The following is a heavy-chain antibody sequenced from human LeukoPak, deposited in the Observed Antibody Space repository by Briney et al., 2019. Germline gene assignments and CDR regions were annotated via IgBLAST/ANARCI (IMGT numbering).Heavy chain of an antibody. V-gene: IGHV4-38-2*02. CDR2: VYYSGNT. J-gene: IGHJ3*02. CDR1: GYSISSGYY. Sequence: PSETLSLTCTVSGYSISSGYYWGWIRQPPGKGLEWIGSVYYSGNTYYNSSLKSRVTISVDTSKNQFSLKLSSVTAADTAIYYCTREYGFMTTVFHAFDIWGQGTMVTVSS. D-gene: IGHD4-17*01. CDR3: TREYGFMTTVFHAFDI.